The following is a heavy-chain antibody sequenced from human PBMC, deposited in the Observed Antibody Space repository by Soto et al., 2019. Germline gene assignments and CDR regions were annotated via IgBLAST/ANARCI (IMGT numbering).Heavy chain of an antibody. D-gene: IGHD3-10*01. J-gene: IGHJ4*02. CDR2: IKSKTDGGTT. CDR3: TTDQAPWFGELWGMDY. Sequence: GGSLRLSCAASGFTFSNAWMSWVRQAPGKGLEWVGRIKSKTDGGTTDYAAPVKGRFTISRDDSKNTLYLQMNSLKTEDTAVYYCTTDQAPWFGELWGMDYWGQGTLVTVSS. V-gene: IGHV3-15*01. CDR1: GFTFSNAW.